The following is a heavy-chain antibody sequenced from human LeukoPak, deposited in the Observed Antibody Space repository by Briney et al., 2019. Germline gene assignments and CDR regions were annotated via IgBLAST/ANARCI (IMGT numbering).Heavy chain of an antibody. J-gene: IGHJ4*02. Sequence: GASVKVSCKASGYTFTSYGISWVRQAPGQGLEWMGGIIPIFGTANYAQKFQGRVTITTDESTSTAYMELSSLRSEDTAVYYCARESPRGVAAAGLFDYWGQGTLVTVSS. V-gene: IGHV1-69*05. CDR3: ARESPRGVAAAGLFDY. CDR2: IIPIFGTA. D-gene: IGHD6-13*01. CDR1: GYTFTSYG.